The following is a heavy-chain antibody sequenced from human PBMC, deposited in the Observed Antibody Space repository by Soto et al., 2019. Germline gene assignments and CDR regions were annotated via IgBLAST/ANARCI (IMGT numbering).Heavy chain of an antibody. CDR1: GFTFSSNG. CDR2: IWYDGSNK. D-gene: IGHD4-17*01. CDR3: ARVPTVTPVFFDY. J-gene: IGHJ4*02. V-gene: IGHV3-33*01. Sequence: PGGSLRLSCAAPGFTFSSNGMHWVRQAPGKGLEWVAVIWYDGSNKYYADSVKGRFTISRDNSKNTLYLQMNSLRAEDTAVYYCARVPTVTPVFFDYWGRGTLVTVSS.